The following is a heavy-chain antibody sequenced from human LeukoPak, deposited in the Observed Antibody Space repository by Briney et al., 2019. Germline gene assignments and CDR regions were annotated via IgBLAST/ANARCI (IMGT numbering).Heavy chain of an antibody. CDR2: IDPNNGDT. CDR1: AYTFTGYY. V-gene: IGHV1-2*02. D-gene: IGHD3/OR15-3a*01. CDR3: ARRSRNGLDAFDI. J-gene: IGHJ3*02. Sequence: GASVKVSCKASAYTFTGYYLHWVRQAPGQGPEWMGWIDPNNGDTGYAQKFQGRGTMTRDRSISTAYMEVSRLTSDDTAVYYCARRSRNGLDAFDIWGQGTMVTVSS.